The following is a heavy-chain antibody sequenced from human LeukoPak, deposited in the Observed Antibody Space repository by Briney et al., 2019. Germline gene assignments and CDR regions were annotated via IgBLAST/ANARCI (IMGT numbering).Heavy chain of an antibody. Sequence: GGSLRLSCAASGFTFSSYEMNWVRQAPGKGLEWVSYISSSGSTIYYADSVKGRFTISRDNAKNSLYLQMNSLRAEDTAAYYCARDSNLERGKTYYYYYMDVWGKGTTVTVSS. CDR3: ARDSNLERGKTYYYYYMDV. D-gene: IGHD1-1*01. V-gene: IGHV3-48*03. J-gene: IGHJ6*03. CDR1: GFTFSSYE. CDR2: ISSSGSTI.